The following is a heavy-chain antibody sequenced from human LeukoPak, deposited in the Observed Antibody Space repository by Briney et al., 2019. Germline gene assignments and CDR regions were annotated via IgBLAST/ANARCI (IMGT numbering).Heavy chain of an antibody. D-gene: IGHD6-13*01. J-gene: IGHJ4*02. CDR1: GLTFSDYS. CDR2: ISSTSSYI. CDR3: ARTVTAGIYRGGYYFDY. Sequence: HPGGSLRLSCAASGLTFSDYSLTWVRQAPGKGLEWVSSISSTSSYIYYADSLKGRFTISRDNAKNSLYLQMNSLRAEDTAVYYCARTVTAGIYRGGYYFDYWGQGALVTVSS. V-gene: IGHV3-21*01.